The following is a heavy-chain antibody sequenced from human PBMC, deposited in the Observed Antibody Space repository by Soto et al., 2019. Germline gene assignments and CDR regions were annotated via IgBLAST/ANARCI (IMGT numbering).Heavy chain of an antibody. CDR1: GGSVSSGSYY. CDR2: IYYSGST. CDR3: ARGGYSFDY. D-gene: IGHD3-22*01. J-gene: IGHJ4*02. Sequence: TSETLSLTCTVSGGSVSSGSYYWGWIRQPPGKGLEWIGYIYYSGSTNYNPSLKSRVTISVDTSKNQFSLKLSSVTAADTAVYYCARGGYSFDYWGQGTLVTVSS. V-gene: IGHV4-61*01.